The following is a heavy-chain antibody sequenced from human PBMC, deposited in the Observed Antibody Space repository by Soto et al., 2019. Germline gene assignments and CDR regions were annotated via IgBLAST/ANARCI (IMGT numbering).Heavy chain of an antibody. CDR3: ARGGRYPNSSYYYGMDV. D-gene: IGHD1-1*01. V-gene: IGHV1-69*01. CDR2: SPPIFGTS. CDR1: GGTFSTYS. J-gene: IGHJ6*02. Sequence: QVQLVQSGAEVKKPGSSVKVSCKASGGTFSTYSISWVRQAPGQGLEWMGGSPPIFGTSKYAQNFQGRVTITADESTSTAYLKLSSLRSDDTAVYYCARGGRYPNSSYYYGMDVWGQGTTVTGSS.